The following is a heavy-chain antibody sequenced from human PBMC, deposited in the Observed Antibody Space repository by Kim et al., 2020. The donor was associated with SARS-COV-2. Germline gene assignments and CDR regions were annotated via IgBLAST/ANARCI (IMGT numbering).Heavy chain of an antibody. J-gene: IGHJ4*02. Sequence: SETLSLTCTVSGGSISSYFWSWIRQPPGKGLEWIGYISDSGRTDYNPSLKSRVTILKDTSKSQFSLKLSSVTAADTAVYYCARDGLGATEVWGQGTLVTVSS. D-gene: IGHD1-26*01. CDR2: ISDSGRT. CDR1: GGSISSYF. CDR3: ARDGLGATEV. V-gene: IGHV4-59*13.